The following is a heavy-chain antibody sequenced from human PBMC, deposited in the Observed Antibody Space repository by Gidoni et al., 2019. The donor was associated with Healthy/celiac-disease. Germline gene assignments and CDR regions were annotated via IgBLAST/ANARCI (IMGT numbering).Heavy chain of an antibody. CDR1: GFTFSSYA. D-gene: IGHD2-2*01. CDR3: AKDLSRLSQLLPISIDY. Sequence: EVQLLESGGGLVQPGGSLRPSCAASGFTFSSYAMSWVRKAPGKGLGCVSAISGSGGSTYYADSVKGRFTISRDNSKNTLYLQMNSLRAEDTAVYYCAKDLSRLSQLLPISIDYWGQGTLVTVSS. J-gene: IGHJ4*02. V-gene: IGHV3-23*01. CDR2: ISGSGGST.